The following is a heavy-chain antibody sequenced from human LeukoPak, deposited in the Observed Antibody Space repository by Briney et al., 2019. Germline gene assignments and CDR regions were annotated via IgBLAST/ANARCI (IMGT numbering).Heavy chain of an antibody. CDR3: ARTAYSSSWYGPVGAFDI. CDR1: GYTFTSYY. D-gene: IGHD6-13*01. J-gene: IGHJ3*02. CDR2: INPSGGST. V-gene: IGHV1-46*01. Sequence: GASVKVSCKASGYTFTSYYMHWARQAPGQGLEWMGIINPSGGSTSYAQKLQGRVTMTTDTSTSTAYMELRSLRSDDTAVYYCARTAYSSSWYGPVGAFDIWGQGTMVTVSS.